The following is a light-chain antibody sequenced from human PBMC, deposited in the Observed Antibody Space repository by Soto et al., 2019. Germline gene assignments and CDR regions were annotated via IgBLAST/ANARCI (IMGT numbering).Light chain of an antibody. J-gene: IGKJ4*01. CDR1: QSISSY. CDR2: AAS. V-gene: IGKV1-39*01. Sequence: DIQMTQSPSSLSASVGDIVTIISRASQSISSYLNCYQQKPGKAPNLLIYAASTLQSGVPSRFSGSGSGTDFTLTIRSLQPEDFATYYCQQSYTTPLTFGGGTKVDIK. CDR3: QQSYTTPLT.